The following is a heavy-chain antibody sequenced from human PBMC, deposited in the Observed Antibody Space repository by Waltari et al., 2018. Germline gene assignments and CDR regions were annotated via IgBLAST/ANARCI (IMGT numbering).Heavy chain of an antibody. CDR1: GLSVSDDY. CDR3: ARLFGRWLLSGGDDY. Sequence: EVQLLESGGGLIQPGGSLRLSCAASGLSVSDDYMTWVRQAPGKGLAWVSVIYTGGSTYYADSVKGRFTISRDSSKNTLYLQMNSLRAEDTAVYYCARLFGRWLLSGGDDYWGQGTLVTVS. V-gene: IGHV3-53*01. CDR2: IYTGGST. J-gene: IGHJ4*02. D-gene: IGHD2-15*01.